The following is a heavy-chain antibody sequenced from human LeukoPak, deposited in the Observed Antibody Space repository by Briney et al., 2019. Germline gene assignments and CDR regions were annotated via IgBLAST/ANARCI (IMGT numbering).Heavy chain of an antibody. J-gene: IGHJ4*02. Sequence: GGSPRLSLAVPGSTPRRNFISLVRQTPAKGLGWVAKINQDGSEKNYVDSVKGRFTISRDNAKNSLFLQMNSLRAEDTAIYYCASGAGWESGYWGQGTLVTVSS. V-gene: IGHV3-7*01. D-gene: IGHD1-26*01. CDR1: GSTPRRNF. CDR2: INQDGSEK. CDR3: ASGAGWESGY.